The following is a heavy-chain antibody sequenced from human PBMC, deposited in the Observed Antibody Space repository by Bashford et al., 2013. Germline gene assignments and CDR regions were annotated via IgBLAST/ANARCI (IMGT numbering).Heavy chain of an antibody. V-gene: IGHV3-30*04. Sequence: GSLRLSCAASGFTFSSYAMHWVRQAPGKGLEWVAVISYDGSNKYYADSVKGRFTISRDNSKNTLYLQMNSLRAEDTAVYYCAREQGPWDYGDYVLFRWGQGTLVTVSS. CDR3: AREQGPWDYGDYVLFR. CDR2: ISYDGSNK. CDR1: GFTFSSYA. D-gene: IGHD4-17*01. J-gene: IGHJ4*02.